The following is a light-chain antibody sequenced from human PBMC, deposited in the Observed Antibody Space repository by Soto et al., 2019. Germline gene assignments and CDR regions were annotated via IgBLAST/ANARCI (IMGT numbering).Light chain of an antibody. CDR2: YDS. CDR1: NIGSKS. J-gene: IGLJ2*01. CDR3: QVWDSSSMGV. Sequence: SYELTQPPSLSVAPGKTARITCGGNNIGSKSVHWYQQKPGQAPVLVIYYDSDRPSGIPERFSGSNSGNTATLTISRVEAGDEADYYCQVWDSSSMGVFGGGTKVTVL. V-gene: IGLV3-21*04.